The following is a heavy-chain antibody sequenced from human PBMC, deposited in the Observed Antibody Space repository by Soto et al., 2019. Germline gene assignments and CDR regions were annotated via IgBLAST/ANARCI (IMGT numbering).Heavy chain of an antibody. CDR1: WDSVSSNSAA. CDR3: ARAYSSGWPPFDAFDI. Sequence: SQSLSLTCVISWDSVSSNSAAWNWIRQSPSRGVERMGRRYYRFKWYNVYAGFVKSRITINPDPSKHQFSLQLNCVTPEDTAVYYCARAYSSGWPPFDAFDIWGRGTMVTV. J-gene: IGHJ3*02. CDR2: RYYRFKWYN. D-gene: IGHD6-19*01. V-gene: IGHV6-1*01.